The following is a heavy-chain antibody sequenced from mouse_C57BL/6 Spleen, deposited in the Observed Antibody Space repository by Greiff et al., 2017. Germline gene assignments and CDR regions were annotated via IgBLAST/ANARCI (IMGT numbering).Heavy chain of an antibody. CDR3: ARRDGYYGYFDV. D-gene: IGHD2-3*01. V-gene: IGHV1-55*01. Sequence: QVQLQQSGAELVKPGASVKMSCKASGYTFTSYWITWVKQRPGQGLEWIGDIYPGSGSTNYNEKFKSKATLTVDTSSSTAYMQLSSLTSEDSAVYYCARRDGYYGYFDVWGTGTTVTVSS. J-gene: IGHJ1*03. CDR2: IYPGSGST. CDR1: GYTFTSYW.